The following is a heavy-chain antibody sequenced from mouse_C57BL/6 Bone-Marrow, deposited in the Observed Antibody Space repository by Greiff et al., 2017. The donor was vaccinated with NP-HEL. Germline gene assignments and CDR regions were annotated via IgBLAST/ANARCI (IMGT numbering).Heavy chain of an antibody. CDR1: GYTFTDHT. CDR2: IYHRDGST. CDR3: ARVGPKSLPFAY. Sequence: QVQLQQSDAELVKPGASVKISCKVSGYTFTDHTIHWMKQRPEQGLEWIGYIYHRDGSTKYNEKFKGKATLTADKSTSTAYMQLNSLTSEYSAVYFCARVGPKSLPFAYWGQGTLVTVSA. D-gene: IGHD6-1*01. J-gene: IGHJ3*01. V-gene: IGHV1-78*01.